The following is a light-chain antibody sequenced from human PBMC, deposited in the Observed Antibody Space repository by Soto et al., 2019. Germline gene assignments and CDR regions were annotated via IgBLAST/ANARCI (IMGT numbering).Light chain of an antibody. CDR1: QSISSSY. V-gene: IGKV3-20*01. CDR3: QQSDDSPWT. J-gene: IGKJ1*01. CDR2: GAS. Sequence: IVLTQSPGTLSLSPGERATLSCRASQSISSSYLAWYQQKPGQAPRLLIYGASNRATAIPDRFSGSGSGADFTLTISRLEPEDFAVYYCQQSDDSPWTFGQGTKVDIK.